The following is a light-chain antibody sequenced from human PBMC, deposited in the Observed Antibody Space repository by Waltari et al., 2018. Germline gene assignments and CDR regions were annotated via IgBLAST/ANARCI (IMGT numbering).Light chain of an antibody. J-gene: IGKJ4*01. CDR2: EAS. Sequence: DIQMTQSPSNLSASVGDRVTITCRASQSIGSSLAWYQQKPGKAPKVVIYEASSLESGVPSRFSGSGSGTEFTLTISSLQPDDFATYYCQQCNSYLLTFGGGTKVEIK. CDR3: QQCNSYLLT. CDR1: QSIGSS. V-gene: IGKV1-5*03.